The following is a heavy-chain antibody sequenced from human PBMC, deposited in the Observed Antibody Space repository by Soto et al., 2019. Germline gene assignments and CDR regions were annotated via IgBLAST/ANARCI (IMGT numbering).Heavy chain of an antibody. CDR3: ARRPGGYCSSWYYFEY. CDR1: GGSFSGYY. CDR2: INHSGST. D-gene: IGHD6-13*01. Sequence: PSETLSLICAVYGGSFSGYYWSWIRQPPGKGLEWIGEINHSGSTNYNPSLKSRVTISVDTSKNQFSLKLSSVTAADTAVYYCARRPGGYCSSWYYFEYWGHGTRVTLS. J-gene: IGHJ4*01. V-gene: IGHV4-34*01.